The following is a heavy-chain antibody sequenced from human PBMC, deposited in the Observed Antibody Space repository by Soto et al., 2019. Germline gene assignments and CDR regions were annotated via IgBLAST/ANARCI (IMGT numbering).Heavy chain of an antibody. D-gene: IGHD3-22*01. Sequence: ASVKVSCKVSGYTLTELSMHWVRQAPGKGLEWMGGFDPEDGETIYAQKFQGRVTMTEDTSTDTAYMELSSLRSEDTAVYYCARAGYYYDSSHMGADYYYYYGMDVWGQGTTVTVSS. J-gene: IGHJ6*02. CDR3: ARAGYYYDSSHMGADYYYYYGMDV. CDR1: GYTLTELS. V-gene: IGHV1-24*01. CDR2: FDPEDGET.